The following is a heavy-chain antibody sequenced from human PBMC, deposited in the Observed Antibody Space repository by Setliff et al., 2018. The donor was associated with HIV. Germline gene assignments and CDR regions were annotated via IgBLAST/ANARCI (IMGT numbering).Heavy chain of an antibody. V-gene: IGHV1-3*01. CDR2: INAGNANT. D-gene: IGHD5-18*01. J-gene: IGHJ6*02. Sequence: GASVKVSCKASGYTFTNYAIHWVRQAPGQRLEWMGWINAGNANTKYSQKFQGRVTITRDTSASTAYMNLRSLRSEDTAVYYCARTQYSHGHGYYYYYGMDVWGQGTTVTVSS. CDR1: GYTFTNYA. CDR3: ARTQYSHGHGYYYYYGMDV.